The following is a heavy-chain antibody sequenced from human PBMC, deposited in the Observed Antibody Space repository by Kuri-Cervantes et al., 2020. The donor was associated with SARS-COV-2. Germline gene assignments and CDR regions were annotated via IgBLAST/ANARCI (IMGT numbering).Heavy chain of an antibody. CDR2: ISWNSGSI. J-gene: IGHJ1*01. CDR1: GFTFDDYA. Sequence: GGSLRLSCAASGFTFDDYAMHWVRQAPGKGLEWVSGISWNSGSIGYADSVKGRFTISRDNAKNSLYLQMNSLRAEDTAVYYCARDFPAYCTNGVCYSEYFQHWGQGTLVTVSS. V-gene: IGHV3-9*01. D-gene: IGHD2-8*01. CDR3: ARDFPAYCTNGVCYSEYFQH.